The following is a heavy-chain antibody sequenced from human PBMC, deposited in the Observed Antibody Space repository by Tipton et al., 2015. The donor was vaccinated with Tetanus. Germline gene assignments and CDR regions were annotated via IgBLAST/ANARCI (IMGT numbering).Heavy chain of an antibody. CDR1: GFDLNIYS. V-gene: IGHV3-21*01. CDR2: ISSSSNYI. D-gene: IGHD6-13*01. J-gene: IGHJ5*01. CDR3: AKGPQPAASEAYNWFES. Sequence: SLRLSCAASGFDLNIYSLNWVRQAPGRGLEWVSSISSSSNYIAYADSVKGRYSISRDNSKNTVYLQMNSLRAVDTAVYFCAKGPQPAASEAYNWFESWGQGTLVTVSS.